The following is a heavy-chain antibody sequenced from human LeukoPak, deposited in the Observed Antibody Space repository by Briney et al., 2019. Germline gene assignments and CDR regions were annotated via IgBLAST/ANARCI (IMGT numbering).Heavy chain of an antibody. CDR2: ISPNSGGT. J-gene: IGHJ3*02. Sequence: ASVKVSCKTSGYTFTGCTIHLVREAPGQGPEWMGWISPNSGGTNYAQKFQDRVSMTRDTSINTAYMELSRLRSDDTAVYYCVSDALFDMWGQGTMVTVSS. CDR3: VSDALFDM. V-gene: IGHV1-2*02. CDR1: GYTFTGCT.